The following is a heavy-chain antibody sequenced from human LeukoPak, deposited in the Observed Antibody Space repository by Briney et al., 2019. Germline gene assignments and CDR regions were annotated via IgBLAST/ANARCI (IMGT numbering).Heavy chain of an antibody. Sequence: GGSLRLSCAASGFTFSSYGMSWVRQAPGKGLEWVSGISGSGGSTYYADSVKGRFTISRDNAKNSLYLQMNSLRAEDTALYYCAKDKAGIAAAGTSRGFDYWGQGTLVTVSS. V-gene: IGHV3-23*01. D-gene: IGHD6-13*01. CDR2: ISGSGGST. CDR3: AKDKAGIAAAGTSRGFDY. CDR1: GFTFSSYG. J-gene: IGHJ4*02.